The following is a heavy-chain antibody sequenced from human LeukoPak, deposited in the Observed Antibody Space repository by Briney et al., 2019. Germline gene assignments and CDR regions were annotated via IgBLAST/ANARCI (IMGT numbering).Heavy chain of an antibody. J-gene: IGHJ4*02. D-gene: IGHD6-13*01. Sequence: PGGSLRLSCAASGFTFSSYPMHWVRQAPGKGLEWVAVISYDGSNKYYADSGKGRFTISRDNSKNTLYLQMNSLRAEDTAVYYCARDPRNGYSSSWYYFDYWGQGTLVTVSS. CDR3: ARDPRNGYSSSWYYFDY. CDR2: ISYDGSNK. CDR1: GFTFSSYP. V-gene: IGHV3-30*04.